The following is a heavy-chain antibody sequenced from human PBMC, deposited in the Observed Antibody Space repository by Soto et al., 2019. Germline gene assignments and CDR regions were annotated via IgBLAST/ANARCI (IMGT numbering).Heavy chain of an antibody. J-gene: IGHJ4*02. V-gene: IGHV1-69*01. CDR3: ARGGNSSGGSCYSASFDY. Sequence: QVQLVQSGAEVKKPGSSVKVSCKASGGTFSSYAISWVRQAPGQGLEWMGGIIPIFGTANYAQKFQGRVTITADESTSTAYMELSSLRSEDTAVYYCARGGNSSGGSCYSASFDYWGQGTLVTVSS. CDR2: IIPIFGTA. CDR1: GGTFSSYA. D-gene: IGHD2-15*01.